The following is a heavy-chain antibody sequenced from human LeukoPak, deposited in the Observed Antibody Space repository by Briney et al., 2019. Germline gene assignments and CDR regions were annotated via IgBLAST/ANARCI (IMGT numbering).Heavy chain of an antibody. CDR3: ARGLNVWGTTRRSPPLAY. CDR2: INHSGST. V-gene: IGHV4-34*01. Sequence: SETLSLTCAVYGGSFSGYYWSWIRQPPGKGLEWIGEINHSGSTNYNPSLKSRVTISVDTSKNQFSLKLSSVTAADTAVYYCARGLNVWGTTRRSPPLAYWGQGTLVTVSS. D-gene: IGHD3-16*01. J-gene: IGHJ4*02. CDR1: GGSFSGYY.